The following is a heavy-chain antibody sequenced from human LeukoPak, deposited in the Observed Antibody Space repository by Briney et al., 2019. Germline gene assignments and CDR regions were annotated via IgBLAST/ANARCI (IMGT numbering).Heavy chain of an antibody. V-gene: IGHV4-61*02. CDR2: IYNSGST. CDR1: GGSISSGSYY. D-gene: IGHD6-19*01. J-gene: IGHJ4*02. CDR3: ARDLGMAGIAPVDY. Sequence: PSQTLSLTCTVSGGSISSGSYYWSWIRQPAGKGLEWIGRIYNSGSTNYNPSLKSRVTISVDTSKNQFSLKLSSVTAADTAVYYCARDLGMAGIAPVDYWGQGTLVTVSS.